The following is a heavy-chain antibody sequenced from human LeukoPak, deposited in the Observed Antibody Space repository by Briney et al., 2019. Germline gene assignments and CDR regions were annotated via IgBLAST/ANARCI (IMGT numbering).Heavy chain of an antibody. J-gene: IGHJ6*02. V-gene: IGHV3-23*01. CDR3: AKKSFSFGVVIIPEGMDV. CDR2: ISGSGGRS. CDR1: GFPFSSYA. Sequence: GRSLRLSCAASGFPFSSYAMSWVRHPPGKGLECFSAISGSGGRSYYEDSVRGRFTNSRDNSNNPLHVQMHSLGAEDTGVYYCAKKSFSFGVVIIPEGMDVWGQGTTVTVSS. D-gene: IGHD3-3*01.